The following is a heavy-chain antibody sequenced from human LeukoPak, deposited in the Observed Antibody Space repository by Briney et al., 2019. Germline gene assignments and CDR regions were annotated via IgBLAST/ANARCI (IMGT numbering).Heavy chain of an antibody. CDR3: AKERYSSGWYGWFDP. D-gene: IGHD6-13*01. Sequence: GGSLRLSCAASGFTFSSYGMSWVRQAPGKGLEWVSAISGSGDNTYYADSVKGRFTISRDNSKNTLYLQMNSLRAEDTAIYYCAKERYSSGWYGWFDPWGQGTLVTVSS. CDR1: GFTFSSYG. CDR2: ISGSGDNT. V-gene: IGHV3-23*01. J-gene: IGHJ5*02.